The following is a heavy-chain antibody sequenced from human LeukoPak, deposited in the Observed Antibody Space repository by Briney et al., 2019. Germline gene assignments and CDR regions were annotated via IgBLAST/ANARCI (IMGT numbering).Heavy chain of an antibody. V-gene: IGHV4-59*01. Sequence: SETLSLTCTLSGGSISTYYWSWIRQPPGKGLEWIGYIYDSGSTNYNPSPKSRVTISVDTSKNQFSLKLSSVTAADTAVYFRGREIRIVGATTLDYWGQGTLVTVSS. D-gene: IGHD1-26*01. CDR2: IYDSGST. CDR3: GREIRIVGATTLDY. CDR1: GGSISTYY. J-gene: IGHJ4*02.